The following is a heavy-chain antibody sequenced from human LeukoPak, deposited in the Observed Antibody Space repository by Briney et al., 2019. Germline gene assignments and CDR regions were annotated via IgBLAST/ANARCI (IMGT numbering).Heavy chain of an antibody. D-gene: IGHD3-16*01. V-gene: IGHV3-7*03. CDR1: RFTFSSYW. CDR2: INHNGNVN. Sequence: GGSLRLSCAASRFTFSSYWMSWVRQAPGKGLEWVASINHNGNVNYYVDSVKGRFTISRDNAKNSLYLQMSNLRAEDTAVYFCARGGGLDVWGQGATVTVSS. CDR3: ARGGGLDV. J-gene: IGHJ6*02.